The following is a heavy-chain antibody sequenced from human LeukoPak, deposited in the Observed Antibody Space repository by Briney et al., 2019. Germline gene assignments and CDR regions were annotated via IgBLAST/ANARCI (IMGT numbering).Heavy chain of an antibody. D-gene: IGHD3-10*01. J-gene: IGHJ3*02. CDR2: IIPILGIA. Sequence: PVKVSCKASGGTFSSYAISWVRQAPGQGLEWMGRIIPILGIANYAQKFQGRVTITADKSTSTAYMELSSLRSEDTAVYYCARDSKQGYYYGSGTYDAFDIWGQGTMVTVSS. V-gene: IGHV1-69*04. CDR1: GGTFSSYA. CDR3: ARDSKQGYYYGSGTYDAFDI.